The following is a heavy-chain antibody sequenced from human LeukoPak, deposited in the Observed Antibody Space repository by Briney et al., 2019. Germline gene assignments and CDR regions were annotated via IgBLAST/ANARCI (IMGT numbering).Heavy chain of an antibody. J-gene: IGHJ4*02. CDR1: GFTFSEHG. CDR2: IWYDGSKK. CDR3: ARAHSSSSTFDL. D-gene: IGHD6-6*01. Sequence: GSLRLSCAASGFTFSEHGIHWVRQAPGQGLEWVALIWYDGSKKYYADSVKGRFTISRDNTKNTLYLQLNSLRADDTAVYYCARAHSSSSTFDLWGLGTLVTVSS. V-gene: IGHV3-33*01.